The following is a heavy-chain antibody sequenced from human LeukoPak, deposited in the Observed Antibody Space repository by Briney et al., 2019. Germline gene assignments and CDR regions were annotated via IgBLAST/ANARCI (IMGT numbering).Heavy chain of an antibody. CDR1: GYSISYGYY. D-gene: IGHD2-15*01. J-gene: IGHJ5*02. CDR3: ARGVWLLLRGNWFDP. V-gene: IGHV4-38-2*02. CDR2: IYHSGST. Sequence: SETLSLTCTVSGYSISYGYYWGWIRQPPGKGLKWIGSIYHSGSTYCNPSLKSRVTISVDTSKNRFSLRLSSVTAADTAVYYCARGVWLLLRGNWFDPWGQGTLVTVSS.